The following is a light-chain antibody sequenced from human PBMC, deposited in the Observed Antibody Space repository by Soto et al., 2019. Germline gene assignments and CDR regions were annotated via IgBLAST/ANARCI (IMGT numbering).Light chain of an antibody. J-gene: IGKJ2*01. V-gene: IGKV2-30*01. CDR3: MQCTHWPPYT. CDR1: QSLVSSDGNTY. CDR2: KVS. Sequence: DVVMTQSPLSLPVTLGQPASISCMSSQSLVSSDGNTYLNWFQQRPGQSPRRLIYKVSNRDSGVPDRFSGSGSGTDFTLKISRMEAEDVGVYYCMQCTHWPPYTFGQGTKVEIK.